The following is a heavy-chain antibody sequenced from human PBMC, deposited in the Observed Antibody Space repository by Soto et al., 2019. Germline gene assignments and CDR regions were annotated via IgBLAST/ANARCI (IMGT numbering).Heavy chain of an antibody. J-gene: IGHJ4*02. D-gene: IGHD3-10*02. CDR2: ISSSSSTI. V-gene: IGHV3-48*02. CDR3: AIDRGDPYVFDY. CDR1: GLTFTSYS. Sequence: GGSLRLSCAASGLTFTSYSMNWVRQAPGKGLEWVSFISSSSSTIYYTDSVKGRFTISRDNAKNSLYLQMNSLRDEDTAVYYCAIDRGDPYVFDYWGQGTLVIVSS.